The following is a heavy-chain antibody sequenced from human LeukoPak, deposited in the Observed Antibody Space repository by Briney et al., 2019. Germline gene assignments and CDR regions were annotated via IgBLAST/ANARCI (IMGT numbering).Heavy chain of an antibody. Sequence: GASVKVSCKASGGTFSSYATSWVRQAPGQGLEWMGIINPSGGSTSYAQKFQGRVTMTRDTSTSTVYMELSSLRSEDTAVYYCARGGYSYDIHYYYGMDVWGQGTTVTVSS. J-gene: IGHJ6*02. D-gene: IGHD5-18*01. V-gene: IGHV1-46*01. CDR1: GGTFSSYA. CDR3: ARGGYSYDIHYYYGMDV. CDR2: INPSGGST.